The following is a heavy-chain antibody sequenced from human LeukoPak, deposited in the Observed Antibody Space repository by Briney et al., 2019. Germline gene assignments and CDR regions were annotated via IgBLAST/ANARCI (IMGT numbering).Heavy chain of an antibody. D-gene: IGHD6-19*01. Sequence: PGGSLRLSCAASGFTFSSYGMHWVRQAPGKGLEWVAVISYDGSNKYYADSVKGRFTISRDNSKNTLYLQMNSLRAEDTAVYYCARRVAGAVAGHVDYWGQGTLVTVSS. CDR2: ISYDGSNK. CDR1: GFTFSSYG. CDR3: ARRVAGAVAGHVDY. J-gene: IGHJ4*02. V-gene: IGHV3-30*03.